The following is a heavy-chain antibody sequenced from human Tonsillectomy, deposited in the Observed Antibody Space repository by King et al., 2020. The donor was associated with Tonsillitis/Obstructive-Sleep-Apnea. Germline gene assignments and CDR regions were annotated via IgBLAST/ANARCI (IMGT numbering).Heavy chain of an antibody. CDR2: IWYDGSNE. V-gene: IGHV3-33*01. CDR1: GFTFSTYG. Sequence: VQLVESGGGVVQPGRSLRLSCAASGFTFSTYGMHWVRQAPGKGLEWVAVIWYDGSNEYYADSVKGRFTISRDNSKNTLFLQMNNLRAEDTAVYYCARVGVWTAYYYYYMDVWGKGTTVTVSS. J-gene: IGHJ6*03. D-gene: IGHD3/OR15-3a*01. CDR3: ARVGVWTAYYYYYMDV.